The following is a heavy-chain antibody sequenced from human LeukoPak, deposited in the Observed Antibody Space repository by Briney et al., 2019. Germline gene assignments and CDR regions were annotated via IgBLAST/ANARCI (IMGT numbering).Heavy chain of an antibody. D-gene: IGHD3-10*01. Sequence: PSETLSLTCTVSGGSISSSSYYWGWIRQPPGKGLEWIGSIYYSGSTYYNPSLKSRVTISVDTSKNQFSLKLSSVTAADTAVYYCARDLYVTGSGYFDYWGQGTLVTVSS. J-gene: IGHJ4*02. CDR3: ARDLYVTGSGYFDY. CDR2: IYYSGST. V-gene: IGHV4-39*07. CDR1: GGSISSSSYY.